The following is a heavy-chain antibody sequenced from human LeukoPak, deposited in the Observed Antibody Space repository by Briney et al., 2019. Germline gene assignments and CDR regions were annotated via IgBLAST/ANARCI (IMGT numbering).Heavy chain of an antibody. J-gene: IGHJ3*02. CDR3: AKEVRIIAAPDDAFDI. Sequence: GGSLRLSCVVSGFTFSSYWMSWVRQAPGKGLEWVANIKQDGGEIYYVDSVKGRFTISRDNAKNSLYLQMNSLRAEDTAVYYCAKEVRIIAAPDDAFDIWGQGTMVTVSS. D-gene: IGHD6-13*01. V-gene: IGHV3-7*01. CDR2: IKQDGGEI. CDR1: GFTFSSYW.